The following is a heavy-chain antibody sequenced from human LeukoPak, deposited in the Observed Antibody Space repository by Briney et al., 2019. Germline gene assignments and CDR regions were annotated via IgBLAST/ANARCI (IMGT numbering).Heavy chain of an antibody. CDR1: GGSISSSSYY. Sequence: SETLSLTCTVSGGSISSSSYYWGWIRQPPGKGLEWIGSIYYSGSTYFNPSLKSRVTISVDTSKNQFSLKLSSVTAADTAVYYCARTGIVATINYWGQGTLVTVSS. CDR2: IYYSGST. D-gene: IGHD5-12*01. J-gene: IGHJ4*02. V-gene: IGHV4-39*01. CDR3: ARTGIVATINY.